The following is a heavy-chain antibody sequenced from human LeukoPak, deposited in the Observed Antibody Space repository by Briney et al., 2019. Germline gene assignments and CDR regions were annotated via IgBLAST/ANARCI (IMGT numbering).Heavy chain of an antibody. V-gene: IGHV3-21*04. D-gene: IGHD3-22*01. Sequence: GGSLRLSCAASGFTFSSYSMNWVRQAPGKGLEWVSSISSSSSYIYYADSVKGRFIISRDNSKNTVYLQMNSLRADDTAVYFRARRAGALYYYDTSGPFDHWGRGTLVTVSS. CDR3: ARRAGALYYYDTSGPFDH. CDR1: GFTFSSYS. J-gene: IGHJ4*02. CDR2: ISSSSSYI.